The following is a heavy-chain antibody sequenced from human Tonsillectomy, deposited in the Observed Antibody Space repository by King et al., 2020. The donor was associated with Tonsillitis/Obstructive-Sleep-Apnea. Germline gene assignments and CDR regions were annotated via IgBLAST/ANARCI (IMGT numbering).Heavy chain of an antibody. CDR3: SRGNHGCDY. J-gene: IGHJ4*02. CDR1: GFTFGDYA. Sequence: VQLVESGGGLVQPGRSLRLSCTASGFTFGDYAMNWVRQAPGKGLEWVGFIRSEAYGGTTEYAASVKGRFSISRDDSKTIAYLQMDSLKTEDTAVYYCSRGNHGCDYWGQGTLVTVPS. D-gene: IGHD1-14*01. V-gene: IGHV3-49*04. CDR2: IRSEAYGGTT.